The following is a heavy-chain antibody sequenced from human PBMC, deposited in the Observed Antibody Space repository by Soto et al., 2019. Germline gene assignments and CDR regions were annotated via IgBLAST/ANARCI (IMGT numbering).Heavy chain of an antibody. CDR2: IKQDGREK. CDR3: ARDRRYYDFWSAPPFNYYYAYGMDV. Sequence: EVQLVESGGGLVQPGGSLRLSCAASGFTFSSYWMSWVRQAPGKGLEWVANIKQDGREKYYVDSVKGRFTISRDNAKNSLYLQMHSLRAEDTAVYYCARDRRYYDFWSAPPFNYYYAYGMDVWGQGTTGTVSS. D-gene: IGHD3-3*01. J-gene: IGHJ6*02. CDR1: GFTFSSYW. V-gene: IGHV3-7*01.